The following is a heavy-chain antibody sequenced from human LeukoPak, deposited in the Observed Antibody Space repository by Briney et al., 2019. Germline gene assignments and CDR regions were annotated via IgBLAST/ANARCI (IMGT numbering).Heavy chain of an antibody. CDR2: ISYGGSAI. D-gene: IGHD3-22*01. Sequence: GGSLSLSCAASGFIFSKYSMDWFRQAPGKGLEWVAYISYGGSAIYYADSVKGRFTISRDDDKNSLYLHMRSLRAEDAAMYFCVYYDSSGYYYGRLRYWGQGTPVTVSS. CDR1: GFIFSKYS. V-gene: IGHV3-48*01. CDR3: VYYDSSGYYYGRLRY. J-gene: IGHJ4*02.